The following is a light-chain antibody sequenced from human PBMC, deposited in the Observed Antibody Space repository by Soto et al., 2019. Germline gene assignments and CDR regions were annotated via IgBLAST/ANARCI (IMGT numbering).Light chain of an antibody. V-gene: IGKV3-11*01. Sequence: EIVLTQSPATLYLSPGQRATLSCRASQSVSSYLAWYQQKPGQAPRLLIYDASNRATGIPARFSGSGSGTDFTLTISSLGPEDFAVYYCQQRSNWPPVVGQGTKVEIK. CDR1: QSVSSY. J-gene: IGKJ1*01. CDR2: DAS. CDR3: QQRSNWPPV.